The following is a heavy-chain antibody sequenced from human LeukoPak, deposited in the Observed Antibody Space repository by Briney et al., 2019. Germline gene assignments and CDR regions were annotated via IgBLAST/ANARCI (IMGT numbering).Heavy chain of an antibody. CDR2: INHSGST. V-gene: IGHV4-34*01. Sequence: PSETLSLTCAVYGGSSSGYYWSWIRQPPGKGLEWIGEINHSGSTNYNPSLKSRVTISVDTSKNQFSLKLSSVTAADTAVYYCARHGTPLRYGSGNYYKGAPFDYWGQGTLVTVSS. CDR1: GGSSSGYY. J-gene: IGHJ4*02. D-gene: IGHD3-10*01. CDR3: ARHGTPLRYGSGNYYKGAPFDY.